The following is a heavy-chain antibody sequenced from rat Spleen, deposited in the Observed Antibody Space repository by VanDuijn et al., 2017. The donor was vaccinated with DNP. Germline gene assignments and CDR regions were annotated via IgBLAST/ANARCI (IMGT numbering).Heavy chain of an antibody. D-gene: IGHD1-1*01. CDR1: GFSLTSYG. Sequence: QVQLKESGPGLVQPSQTLSLTCTVSGFSLTSYGVSWVRQPPGKGLEWIGAIWSGGSTDYNSALKSRLSISRDTSKSQVLLKMNSLQTEDTAIYYCTRDQGVTTVPTGNWFAYWGQGTLVAVSS. V-gene: IGHV2-15*01. CDR2: IWSGGST. CDR3: TRDQGVTTVPTGNWFAY. J-gene: IGHJ3*01.